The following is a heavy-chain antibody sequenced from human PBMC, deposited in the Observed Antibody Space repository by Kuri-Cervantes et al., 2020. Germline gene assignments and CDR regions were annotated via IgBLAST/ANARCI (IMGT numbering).Heavy chain of an antibody. CDR2: IYYSGST. D-gene: IGHD2-8*01. V-gene: IGHV4-31*03. Sequence: LRLSCTVSGGPISSGGYYWSWIRQHPGKGLEWIGYIYYSGSTYYNPSLKSRVTISVDTSKNQFSLKLSSVTAADTAVYYCARVNGTGPFDYWGQGTLVTVSS. J-gene: IGHJ4*02. CDR3: ARVNGTGPFDY. CDR1: GGPISSGGYY.